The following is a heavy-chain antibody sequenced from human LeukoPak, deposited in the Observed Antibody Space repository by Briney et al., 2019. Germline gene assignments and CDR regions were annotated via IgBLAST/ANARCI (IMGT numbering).Heavy chain of an antibody. J-gene: IGHJ4*02. V-gene: IGHV3-21*01. CDR2: ISNSRSYI. CDR1: GFIISSYS. Sequence: GGSLRLSCAASGFIISSYSMNWVRQAPGKGLEWVSSISNSRSYIYYADSVKGRFTISRDNAKNSLYLQMNSLRAEDTAVYYCARDDVGYCSSTSCDLIDYWGQGTLVTVSS. CDR3: ARDDVGYCSSTSCDLIDY. D-gene: IGHD2-2*01.